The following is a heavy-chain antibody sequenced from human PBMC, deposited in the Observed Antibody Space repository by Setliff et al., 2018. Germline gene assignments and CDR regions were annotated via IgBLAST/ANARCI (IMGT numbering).Heavy chain of an antibody. Sequence: SVKVSCKASGHTFTSYAMHWVRQAPGQGLEWMGGIIPILGIANYAQKFQGRVTITADESTSTAYMELSSLRSEDTAVYYCARAPLLFGVVIADGMDVWGQGTTVTVSS. CDR2: IIPILGIA. CDR3: ARAPLLFGVVIADGMDV. J-gene: IGHJ6*02. V-gene: IGHV1-69*10. CDR1: GHTFTSYA. D-gene: IGHD3-3*01.